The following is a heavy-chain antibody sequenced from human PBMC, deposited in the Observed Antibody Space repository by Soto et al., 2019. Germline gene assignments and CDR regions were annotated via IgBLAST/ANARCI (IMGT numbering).Heavy chain of an antibody. Sequence: QLQLQESGPGLVKPSETLSLTCTVSGGSISSSCYYWGWIRQPPGKGLEWIGRIYYSGSSYYNPSLKSRVTISVDTSKNQFCRKLSSVTAADTAVYYCARQGRGYSSSPSNWFDPWGQGTLVTVSS. D-gene: IGHD6-6*01. CDR2: IYYSGSS. CDR1: GGSISSSCYY. V-gene: IGHV4-39*01. J-gene: IGHJ5*02. CDR3: ARQGRGYSSSPSNWFDP.